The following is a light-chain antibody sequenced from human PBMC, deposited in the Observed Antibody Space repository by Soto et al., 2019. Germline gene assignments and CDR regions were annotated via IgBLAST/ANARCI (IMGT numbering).Light chain of an antibody. CDR2: GAS. CDR1: QSVSSSY. V-gene: IGKV3-20*01. CDR3: QQYNYWPIT. J-gene: IGKJ5*01. Sequence: EIVLTQSPGTLSLSPGERATLSCRASQSVSSSYLAWYQQKPGQAPRLLIYGASSRATGIPDRFSGSGSGTDFTLTISRLEPEDFAVYYCQQYNYWPITFGQGTRLEIK.